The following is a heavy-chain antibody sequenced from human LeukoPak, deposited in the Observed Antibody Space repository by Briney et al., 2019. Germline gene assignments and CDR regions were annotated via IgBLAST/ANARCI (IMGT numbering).Heavy chain of an antibody. CDR3: ARGQGFWSGYFTEGAFDI. CDR1: GFTFDEYA. V-gene: IGHV3-30-3*01. Sequence: GGSLRLSCAASGFTFDEYAMHWVRQAPGKGLEWVAVISYDGSNKYYADSVKGRFTISRDNSKNTLYLQVNSLRAEDTAVYYCARGQGFWSGYFTEGAFDIWGQGTMVTVSS. D-gene: IGHD3-3*01. CDR2: ISYDGSNK. J-gene: IGHJ3*02.